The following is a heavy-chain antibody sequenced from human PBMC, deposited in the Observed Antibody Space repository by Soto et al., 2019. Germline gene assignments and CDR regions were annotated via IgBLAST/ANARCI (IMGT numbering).Heavy chain of an antibody. Sequence: EVQLVESGGGLVKPGGSLRLSCAASGFTFSNAWMNWVRQAPGKGLEWVGRIKSKTDGGKTDYAAPVKGRFTISRDDSKNTLDLQMNSLKTEDTAVYYCTTRVPDGSGSSYWVDPWGQGTLVTVSS. J-gene: IGHJ5*02. CDR2: IKSKTDGGKT. CDR1: GFTFSNAW. CDR3: TTRVPDGSGSSYWVDP. D-gene: IGHD3-10*01. V-gene: IGHV3-15*07.